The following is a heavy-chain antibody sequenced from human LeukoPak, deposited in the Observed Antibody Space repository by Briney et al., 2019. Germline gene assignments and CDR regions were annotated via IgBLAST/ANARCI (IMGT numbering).Heavy chain of an antibody. CDR3: ARRLDTVARCFDY. J-gene: IGHJ4*02. Sequence: SETLSLTCSVSGGSISSSDYFWGWIRQTPGKGLEWLGSVDYTGITWYNPSLESRLSLSVDTSTNQFFLRLTSVTAADTAVYYCARRLDTVARCFDYWGQGTLVTVSS. D-gene: IGHD3/OR15-3a*01. V-gene: IGHV4-39*01. CDR1: GGSISSSDYF. CDR2: VDYTGIT.